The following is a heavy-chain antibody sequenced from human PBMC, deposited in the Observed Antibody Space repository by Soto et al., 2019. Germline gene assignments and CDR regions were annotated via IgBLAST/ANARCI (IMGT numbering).Heavy chain of an antibody. V-gene: IGHV4-34*01. CDR3: ARAPAVITIFGVVITPHFDY. J-gene: IGHJ4*02. D-gene: IGHD3-3*01. CDR1: GGSFSGYY. CDR2: INHSGST. Sequence: TLSLNCAVYGGSFSGYYWSWIRQPPGKGLEWIGEINHSGSTNYNPSLKSRVTISVDTSKNQFSLKLSSVTAADTAVYYCARAPAVITIFGVVITPHFDYWGQGTLVTVSS.